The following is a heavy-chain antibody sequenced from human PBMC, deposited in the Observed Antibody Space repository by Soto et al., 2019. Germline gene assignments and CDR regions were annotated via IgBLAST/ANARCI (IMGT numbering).Heavy chain of an antibody. D-gene: IGHD3-22*01. CDR3: AKALRHYYDSSGYYAVAFDY. CDR2: ITGSGADT. Sequence: LRLSCAASGFTFSISAMTWVRQAPGKGLECVSLITGSGADTYYADSVKGRFTISRDNSKNTLFLQMNSLRAEDTAIYYCAKALRHYYDSSGYYAVAFDYWGPGTLVTVSS. CDR1: GFTFSISA. J-gene: IGHJ4*02. V-gene: IGHV3-23*01.